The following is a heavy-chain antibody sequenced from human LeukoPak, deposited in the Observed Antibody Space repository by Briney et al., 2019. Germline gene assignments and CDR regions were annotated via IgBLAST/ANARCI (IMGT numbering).Heavy chain of an antibody. V-gene: IGHV1-69*05. Sequence: SVKVSCKASGGTFSSYAIRWVRQAPGQGLEWMGRIIPIFGTANYAQKFQGRVTITTDESTSTAYMELSSLRSQDTAVYYCARVVGGSLGWYFDLWGRGTLVTVSS. CDR3: ARVVGGSLGWYFDL. D-gene: IGHD4-23*01. J-gene: IGHJ2*01. CDR2: IIPIFGTA. CDR1: GGTFSSYA.